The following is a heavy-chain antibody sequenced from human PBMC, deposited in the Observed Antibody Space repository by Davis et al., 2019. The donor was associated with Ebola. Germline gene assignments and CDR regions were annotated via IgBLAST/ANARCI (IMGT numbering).Heavy chain of an antibody. D-gene: IGHD3-10*01. Sequence: GGSLRLSCVASEFSFDDYAMHWVRQAPGKGLEWVSGISWDSGRIGYVDSVKGRFTISRDNAKNSLYLQMNSLRAEDTAVYYCARGFRRVDYWGQGTLVTVSS. CDR2: ISWDSGRI. J-gene: IGHJ4*02. CDR1: EFSFDDYA. CDR3: ARGFRRVDY. V-gene: IGHV3-9*01.